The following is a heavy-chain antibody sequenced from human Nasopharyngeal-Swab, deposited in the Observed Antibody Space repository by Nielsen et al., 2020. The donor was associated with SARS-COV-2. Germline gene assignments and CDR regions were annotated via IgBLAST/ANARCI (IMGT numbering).Heavy chain of an antibody. CDR2: LTSSGGTT. CDR1: GFTFSSRP. J-gene: IGHJ4*02. CDR3: AKDYDIGY. V-gene: IGHV3-23*01. Sequence: GESLKISCATSGFTFSSRPMFWVRQAPGKGLEWVSSLTSSGGTTYYADSVRGRFTISRDNSKSTLDLQMNSLRAEDTAVYYCAKDYDIGYWGQGTLVTVSS. D-gene: IGHD3-9*01.